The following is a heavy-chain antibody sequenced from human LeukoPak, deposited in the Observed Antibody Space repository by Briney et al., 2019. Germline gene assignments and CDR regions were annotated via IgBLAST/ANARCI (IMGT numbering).Heavy chain of an antibody. CDR2: ISWNSGSI. V-gene: IGHV3-9*01. Sequence: GGSLRLSCAASGFTFDDYAMHWVRQAPGKGLEWVSGISWNSGSIGCADSVKGRFTISRDNAKNSLYLQMNSLRAEDTALYYCAKGASYYYYYYMDVWGKGTTVTVSS. CDR1: GFTFDDYA. J-gene: IGHJ6*03. CDR3: AKGASYYYYYYMDV. D-gene: IGHD1-26*01.